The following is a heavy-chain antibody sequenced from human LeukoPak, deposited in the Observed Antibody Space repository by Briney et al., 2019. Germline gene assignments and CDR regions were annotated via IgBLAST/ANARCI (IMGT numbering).Heavy chain of an antibody. J-gene: IGHJ3*02. CDR3: SWDHTGKEDI. V-gene: IGHV3-74*01. CDR2: INPDGSRT. D-gene: IGHD1-26*01. CDR1: GSTFSNYW. Sequence: PGGSLRLSCAASGSTFSNYWMHWVRQAPGKGLVWVSRINPDGSRTNYADSVAGRLTISRDNAKNTLYLQMNSLRAEDTAVYYCSWDHTGKEDIWGQGTMVTVSS.